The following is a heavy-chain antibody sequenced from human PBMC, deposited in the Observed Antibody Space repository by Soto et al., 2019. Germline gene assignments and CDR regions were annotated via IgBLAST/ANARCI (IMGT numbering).Heavy chain of an antibody. CDR2: ISAYNGNT. CDR1: GYTFTSYG. V-gene: IGHV1-18*01. J-gene: IGHJ4*02. D-gene: IGHD6-19*01. Sequence: QVQLVQSGAEVKKPGASVNVSCKASGYTFTSYGISWVRQAPGQGLEWMGWISAYNGNTNYAQKLQGRVTMTTDTSTSTAYMELRSLRSDDTAVYYCARATSLSSYSSGWYYFDYWGQGTLVTVSS. CDR3: ARATSLSSYSSGWYYFDY.